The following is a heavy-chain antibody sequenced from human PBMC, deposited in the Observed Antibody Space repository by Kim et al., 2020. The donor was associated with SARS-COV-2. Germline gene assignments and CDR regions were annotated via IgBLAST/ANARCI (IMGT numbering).Heavy chain of an antibody. V-gene: IGHV1-2*02. Sequence: ASVKVSCKASGYTFTGYYMHWVRQAPGQGLEWMGWINPNSGGTNYAQKFQGRVTMTRDTSISTAYMELSRLRSDDTAVYYCAIAYSGSYRLFDYWGQGTLVTVSS. J-gene: IGHJ4*02. CDR3: AIAYSGSYRLFDY. CDR1: GYTFTGYY. D-gene: IGHD1-26*01. CDR2: INPNSGGT.